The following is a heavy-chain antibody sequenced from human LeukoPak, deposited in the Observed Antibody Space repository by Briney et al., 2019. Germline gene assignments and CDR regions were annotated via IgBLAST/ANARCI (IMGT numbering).Heavy chain of an antibody. V-gene: IGHV4-59*01. J-gene: IGHJ3*02. Sequence: RSSETLSLTCTVSGGSISGSYWTWIRQPPGMELEWIGYIYDSGDTRYNPSLKSRVTMSLDTFKKEFSLRLTSVTAADTAVYYCARYRRPPYDLDIWGQGTMVTVSS. D-gene: IGHD3-16*01. CDR3: ARYRRPPYDLDI. CDR2: IYDSGDT. CDR1: GGSISGSY.